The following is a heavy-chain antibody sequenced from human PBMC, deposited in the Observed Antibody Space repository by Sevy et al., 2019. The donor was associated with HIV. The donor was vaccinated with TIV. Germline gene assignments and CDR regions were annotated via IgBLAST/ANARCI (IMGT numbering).Heavy chain of an antibody. D-gene: IGHD3-22*01. V-gene: IGHV1-69*13. CDR3: AGSYFDSSGSSPVYYYGMDV. CDR2: FIPMFDTA. CDR1: GGTFSNYA. Sequence: ASVKVSCKASGGTFSNYAISWVRQAPGQGLEWMGGFIPMFDTANYAQKFQGKVTLTADGSTSTAYMELSSLRSDDTAVYYCAGSYFDSSGSSPVYYYGMDVWGQRTTVTVSS. J-gene: IGHJ6*02.